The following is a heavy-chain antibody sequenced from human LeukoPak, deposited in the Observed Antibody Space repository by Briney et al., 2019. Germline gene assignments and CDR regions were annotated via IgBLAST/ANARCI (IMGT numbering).Heavy chain of an antibody. J-gene: IGHJ4*02. D-gene: IGHD6-19*01. CDR2: MNPNSGNT. Sequence: GASVKVSCKASGYIFTGYYMHWVRQAPGQGLEWMGWMNPNSGNTGYAQKFQGRVTITRNTSISTAYMELSSLRSEDTAVYYCARGRIAVADRALDYWGQGTLVTVSS. CDR1: GYIFTGYY. V-gene: IGHV1-8*03. CDR3: ARGRIAVADRALDY.